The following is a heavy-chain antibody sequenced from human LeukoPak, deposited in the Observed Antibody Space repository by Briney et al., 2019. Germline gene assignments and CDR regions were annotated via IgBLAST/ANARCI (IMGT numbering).Heavy chain of an antibody. D-gene: IGHD2-21*02. CDR1: ELSFTVSG. V-gene: IGHV1-2*02. J-gene: IGHJ4*02. Sequence: PSVIICCNASELSFTVSGMHWMRQAPRKDGEWMGWINPTSGGTNYAQKYQGSVTMTRDTSISTAYMELSRLTSDDTALYYCARTYTAVHYFDYWGQGTLVTVSS. CDR2: INPTSGGT. CDR3: ARTYTAVHYFDY.